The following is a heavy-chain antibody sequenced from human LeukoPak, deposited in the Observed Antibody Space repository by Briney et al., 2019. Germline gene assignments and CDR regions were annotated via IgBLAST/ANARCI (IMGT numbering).Heavy chain of an antibody. J-gene: IGHJ4*02. Sequence: SETLSLTCTVSGGSISSYYWSSIRQPPGKGLEWIGYIYYSGSTNYNPSLKSRVTISVDTSKNQFSLKLSSVTAADTAVYYCARVGPLVEVDWGQGTLVTVSS. CDR1: GGSISSYY. D-gene: IGHD2-15*01. CDR3: ARVGPLVEVD. V-gene: IGHV4-59*01. CDR2: IYYSGST.